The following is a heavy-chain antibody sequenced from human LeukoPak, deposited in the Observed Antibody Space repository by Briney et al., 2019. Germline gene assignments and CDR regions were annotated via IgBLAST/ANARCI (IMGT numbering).Heavy chain of an antibody. V-gene: IGHV4-59*11. CDR2: ISHIGST. Sequence: SETLSLTCSVSGDSITGHYLTWIRQPPGNGLEWIGYISHIGSTNYNPSLKSRVTISVDTSKNQFSLKLTSVTAADTALYYCARDRISVNALDMWGQGTMVTVSS. D-gene: IGHD6-25*01. CDR3: ARDRISVNALDM. J-gene: IGHJ3*02. CDR1: GDSITGHY.